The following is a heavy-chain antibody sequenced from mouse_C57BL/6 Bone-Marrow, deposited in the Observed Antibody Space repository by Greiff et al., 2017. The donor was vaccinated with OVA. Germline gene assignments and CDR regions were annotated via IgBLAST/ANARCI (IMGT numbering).Heavy chain of an antibody. CDR1: GFSLTSYG. D-gene: IGHD1-1*01. V-gene: IGHV2-2*01. Sequence: VQGVESGPGLVQPSQSLSITCTVSGFSLTSYGVHWVRQSPGKGLEWLGVIWSGGSTDYNAAFISRLSISKDNSKSQVFFKMNSLQADDTAIYYCARNSLTTVVAYYYAMDYWGQGTSVTVSS. CDR3: ARNSLTTVVAYYYAMDY. J-gene: IGHJ4*01. CDR2: IWSGGST.